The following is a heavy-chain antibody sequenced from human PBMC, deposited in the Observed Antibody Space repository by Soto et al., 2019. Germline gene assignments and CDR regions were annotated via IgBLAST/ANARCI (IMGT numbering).Heavy chain of an antibody. CDR3: ARDRSSSGWGFDY. CDR2: INPNSGGT. CDR1: GYTFTGYY. V-gene: IGHV1-2*02. J-gene: IGHJ4*02. Sequence: GASVKVSCKASGYTFTGYYMHWVRQAPGQGLEWMGWINPNSGGTNYAQKFQGRVTMTRDTSISTAYMELSRLRSDDTAVYYCARDRSSSGWGFDYWGQGTLVTV. D-gene: IGHD6-19*01.